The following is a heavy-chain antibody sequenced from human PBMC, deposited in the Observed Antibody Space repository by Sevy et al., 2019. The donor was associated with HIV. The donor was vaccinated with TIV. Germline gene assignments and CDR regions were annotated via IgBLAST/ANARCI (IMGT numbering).Heavy chain of an antibody. CDR2: IIPVYGTT. CDR3: ARDMTCGGDCYYFDN. Sequence: ASVKVSCKASGDTFRKYVISWVRQAPGQGLEWMGGIIPVYGTTNYAQKFQARVTFTADASTGTVYMELSRLRSEDTAVYYSARDMTCGGDCYYFDNWGQGTLVTVSS. D-gene: IGHD2-21*02. CDR1: GDTFRKYV. V-gene: IGHV1-69*13. J-gene: IGHJ4*02.